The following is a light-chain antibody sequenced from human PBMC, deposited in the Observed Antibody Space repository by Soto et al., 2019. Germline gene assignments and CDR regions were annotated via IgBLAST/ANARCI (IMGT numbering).Light chain of an antibody. CDR1: QSVDSSF. CDR3: QQYVSSVT. Sequence: EIVLTQSPGFLSLSPGERATLSCRPSQSVDSSFFAWYQQKPGQAPRLLIYGASKRATGIPDRFSGSGSGTDFTLTISRLEPEDFAVYYGQQYVSSVTFGQGTKVEIK. CDR2: GAS. V-gene: IGKV3-20*01. J-gene: IGKJ1*01.